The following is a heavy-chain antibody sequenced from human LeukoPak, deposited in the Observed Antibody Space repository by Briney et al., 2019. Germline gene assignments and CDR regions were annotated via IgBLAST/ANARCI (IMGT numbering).Heavy chain of an antibody. V-gene: IGHV3-30*18. Sequence: PGGSLRLSCAASGFTFSSYGMHWVRQAPGKGLEWVAVILYDGSNKYYADSVKGRFTISRDNSKNTLYLQMNSLRAEDTAVYYCAKGDYYGSGSYYRSPHFDYWGQGTLVTVSS. CDR3: AKGDYYGSGSYYRSPHFDY. J-gene: IGHJ4*02. CDR2: ILYDGSNK. D-gene: IGHD3-10*01. CDR1: GFTFSSYG.